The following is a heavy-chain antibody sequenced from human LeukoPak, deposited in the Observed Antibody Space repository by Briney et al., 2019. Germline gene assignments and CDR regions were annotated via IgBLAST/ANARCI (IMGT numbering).Heavy chain of an antibody. Sequence: GGSLRLSCAASGFTFSSYEMNWVRQSPGKGLEWVALILNGGLKKFYADSVKGRFTISRDNSRTTLFLQMNTLRPEDTAVYYCARDSGYDSSAFDYWGQGTLVTVSS. CDR3: ARDSGYDSSAFDY. CDR1: GFTFSSYE. CDR2: ILNGGLKK. J-gene: IGHJ4*02. D-gene: IGHD3-22*01. V-gene: IGHV3-30*03.